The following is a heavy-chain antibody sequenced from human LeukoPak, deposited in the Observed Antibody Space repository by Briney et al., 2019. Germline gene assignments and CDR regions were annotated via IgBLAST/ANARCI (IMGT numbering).Heavy chain of an antibody. V-gene: IGHV1-2*02. D-gene: IGHD1-26*01. J-gene: IGHJ4*02. CDR1: GYTFTGYY. Sequence: ASVKVSCKASGYTFTGYYLHWVRQAPGHGLEWMGWINPKTGVTKYAQNFQGRVTMTRDTSISTAYMEVSRLRSDDTAVFYCARDLAMYSPDLDYWGQGTQVTVSS. CDR2: INPKTGVT. CDR3: ARDLAMYSPDLDY.